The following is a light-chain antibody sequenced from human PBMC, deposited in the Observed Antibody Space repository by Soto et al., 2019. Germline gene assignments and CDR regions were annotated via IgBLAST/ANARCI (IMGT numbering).Light chain of an antibody. CDR2: RNN. J-gene: IGLJ1*01. V-gene: IGLV1-47*01. CDR1: SGTNY. CDR3: AAWDDSLSGFYV. Sequence: QSVLTQSPSASGTPGQTVTISCSGSSGTNYVYWYQQLPGTAPKLLIYRNNQRPSGVPDRFSGSKSGTSASLAISGPRSEDEADYYCAAWDDSLSGFYVFGTGTKVTVL.